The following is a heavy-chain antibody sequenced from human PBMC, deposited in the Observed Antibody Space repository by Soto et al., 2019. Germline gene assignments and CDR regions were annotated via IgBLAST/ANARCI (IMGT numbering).Heavy chain of an antibody. D-gene: IGHD4-17*01. V-gene: IGHV3-23*01. CDR1: GFTFSSYA. CDR3: AKAAYGDVGVDY. Sequence: EVQLLESGGGLVQPGGSLRLSCTASGFTFSSYAMSWVRQAPGKGLEWVSTISGSAGSTYSADSVMGRCTISRDNSRNTLYLQMSRLRAEDTALYFCAKAAYGDVGVDYWGQGTLVTVSS. CDR2: ISGSAGST. J-gene: IGHJ4*02.